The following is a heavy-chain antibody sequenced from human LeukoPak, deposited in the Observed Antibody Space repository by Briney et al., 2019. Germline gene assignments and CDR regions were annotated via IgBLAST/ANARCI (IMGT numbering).Heavy chain of an antibody. Sequence: SETLSLTCTVSGGSISGYYLRWIRQPAGKGLEWIGRMHTSGSTNYSPSLKSRVTMSVDTSKNQFSLKLSSVTAADTAVYYCARDGGSGWYGYWGQGTLVTVSS. V-gene: IGHV4-4*07. CDR2: MHTSGST. CDR1: GGSISGYY. CDR3: ARDGGSGWYGY. D-gene: IGHD6-19*01. J-gene: IGHJ4*02.